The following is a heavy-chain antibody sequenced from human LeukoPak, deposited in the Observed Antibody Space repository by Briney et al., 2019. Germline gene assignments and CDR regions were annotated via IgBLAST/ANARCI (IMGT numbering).Heavy chain of an antibody. CDR1: GFTFSSYS. CDR2: ISGSSSYI. D-gene: IGHD2-21*02. V-gene: IGHV3-21*01. J-gene: IGHJ4*02. CDR3: ARDHVVVTASSFDY. Sequence: GGSLRLSCAASGFTFSSYSMNWVRQAPGKGLEWVSSISGSSSYIYYADSVKGRFTISRDNAKNSLYLQMNSLRAEDTAVYYCARDHVVVTASSFDYWGQGTLVTVSS.